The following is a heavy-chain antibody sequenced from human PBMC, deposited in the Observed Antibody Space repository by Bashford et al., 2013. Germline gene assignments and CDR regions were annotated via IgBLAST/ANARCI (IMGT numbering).Heavy chain of an antibody. Sequence: WVRQAPGEGLEWMGGIIPSVGTTFFARKFKDRLTITADKSTSTAYMELSSLASDDTAVYYCARARTPRKSGDYVRASYYYGMDVWGQGTTVTVSS. CDR3: ARARTPRKSGDYVRASYYYGMDV. J-gene: IGHJ6*02. V-gene: IGHV1-69*06. CDR2: IIPSVGTT. D-gene: IGHD4-17*01.